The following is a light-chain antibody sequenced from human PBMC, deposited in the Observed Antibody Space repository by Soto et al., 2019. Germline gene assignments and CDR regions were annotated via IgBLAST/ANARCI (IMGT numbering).Light chain of an antibody. CDR1: SSDVGGYNY. Sequence: QSALTQPASVSGSPGQSITISCTGTSSDVGGYNYVSWYQQHPGKAPNLMFYYVFNRPSGVFYRFSGSMFGNTASLTIFGFQAEAEADYYCSSYTSSSTPYVFGTGTKVTVL. CDR3: SSYTSSSTPYV. V-gene: IGLV2-14*01. CDR2: YVF. J-gene: IGLJ1*01.